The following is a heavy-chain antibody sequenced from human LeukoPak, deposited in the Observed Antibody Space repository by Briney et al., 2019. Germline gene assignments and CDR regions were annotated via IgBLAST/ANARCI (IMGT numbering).Heavy chain of an antibody. CDR1: GYSISSGYY. D-gene: IGHD6-13*01. J-gene: IGHJ5*02. CDR3: ARGIAAAGYNWFDP. V-gene: IGHV4-38-2*02. Sequence: SETLSLTCTVSGYSISSGYYWGWIRQPPGKGLEWIGSVYHSGSTYYNPSLKSRVTISVDTSKNHFSLKLSSVTAADTAVYYCARGIAAAGYNWFDPWGQGTLVTVSS. CDR2: VYHSGST.